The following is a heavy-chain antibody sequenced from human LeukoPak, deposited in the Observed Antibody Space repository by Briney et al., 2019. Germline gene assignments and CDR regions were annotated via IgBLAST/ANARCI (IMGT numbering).Heavy chain of an antibody. CDR1: GGSISSYY. CDR2: IDASGRT. CDR3: AREYGDFDY. Sequence: SETLSLTCTVSGGSISSYYWSWIRQPAGKGLEWTGRIDASGRTNYNPSLKSRVTMSVDTSKKQFSLKVNSVTAADTAVYYCAREYGDFDYWGQGTLVTVSS. D-gene: IGHD4-17*01. V-gene: IGHV4-4*07. J-gene: IGHJ4*02.